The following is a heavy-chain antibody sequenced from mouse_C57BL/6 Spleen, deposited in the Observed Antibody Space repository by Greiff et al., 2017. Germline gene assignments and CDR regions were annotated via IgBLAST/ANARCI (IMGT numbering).Heavy chain of an antibody. D-gene: IGHD1-1*01. CDR1: GFNINDYY. V-gene: IGHV14-2*01. J-gene: IGHJ4*01. CDR2: IDPEDGGT. Sequence: VQLQQSGAELVKPGASVKLSCTASGFNINDYYMHWVKQRTEQGLEWIGRIDPEDGGTNYAPKFQGKATITADTSSNTAYLPLSSLTSEDTAVYYFARGSSKEYMDYWGQGTTVTVSS. CDR3: ARGSSKEYMDY.